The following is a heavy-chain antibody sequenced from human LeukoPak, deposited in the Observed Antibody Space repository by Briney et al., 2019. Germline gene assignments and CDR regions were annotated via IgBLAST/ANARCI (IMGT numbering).Heavy chain of an antibody. D-gene: IGHD3-22*01. CDR2: ISAYNGNT. J-gene: IGHJ4*02. V-gene: IGHV1-18*01. CDR3: ARDSRYDSSGPRDNY. Sequence: ASVKVSCKASGYTFTRYGISWVRQAPGQGLEWMGWISAYNGNTTYAQKLQGRVTMTTDTSTSTAYMELRSLRSDDTAVYYCARDSRYDSSGPRDNYWGQGTLVTVSS. CDR1: GYTFTRYG.